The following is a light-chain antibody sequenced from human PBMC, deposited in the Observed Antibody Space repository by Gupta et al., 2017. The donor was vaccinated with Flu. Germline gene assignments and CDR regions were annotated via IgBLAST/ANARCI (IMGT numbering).Light chain of an antibody. CDR3: AAWDDSLSGPE. V-gene: IGLV1-47*01. J-gene: IGLJ3*02. Sequence: SVLTQPPSPSGPPGQRVTISCSGSSSNIGSNYVYWYQQLPGTAPKLLIYRNNQRPSGVPDRFSGSKSGTSASLAISGLRSEDEADYYCAAWDDSLSGPEFGGGTKLTVL. CDR2: RNN. CDR1: SSNIGSNY.